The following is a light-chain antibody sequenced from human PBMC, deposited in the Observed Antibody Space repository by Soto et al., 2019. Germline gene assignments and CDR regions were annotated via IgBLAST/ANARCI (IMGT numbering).Light chain of an antibody. J-gene: IGKJ3*01. CDR2: AAS. CDR1: QSVSSSY. CDR3: QQYGSSSVT. Sequence: EIVLTQSPGTLSLSPGERATLSCRASQSVSSSYLAWYQQKPGQAPRLLIYAASSRATGIPDRFSGRGSGTDFTLTISRLEPEDVAVYYCQQYGSSSVTFGPGTKVDIK. V-gene: IGKV3-20*01.